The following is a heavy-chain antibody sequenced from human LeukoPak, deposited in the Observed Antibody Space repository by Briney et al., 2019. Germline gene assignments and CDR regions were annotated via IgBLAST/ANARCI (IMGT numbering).Heavy chain of an antibody. CDR1: GGSISSYY. CDR3: AREAGGVVVTASYGMDV. V-gene: IGHV4-4*07. J-gene: IGHJ6*02. CDR2: IYTSGST. Sequence: SETLSLTCTVSGGSISSYYWSWIRQPAGRGLEWTGRIYTSGSTNYNPSLKSRVTMSVDTSKNQFSLKLSSVTAADTAVYYCAREAGGVVVTASYGMDVWGQGTTVTVSS. D-gene: IGHD2-21*02.